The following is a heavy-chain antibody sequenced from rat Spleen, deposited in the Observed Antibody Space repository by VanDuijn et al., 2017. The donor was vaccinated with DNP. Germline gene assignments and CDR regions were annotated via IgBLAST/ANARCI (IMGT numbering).Heavy chain of an antibody. J-gene: IGHJ4*01. CDR2: INTDGGST. CDR3: AKDRGYDAYYAMDA. D-gene: IGHD1-12*01. CDR1: GFTFSSYW. V-gene: IGHV5-58*01. Sequence: EVQLVETGGGLVQPGRSLKLSCVASGFTFSSYWMYWIRQAPGKGLEWVASINTDGGSTYYPDSVKGRFTISRDNAKNTVYLQMNSLRSEDTATYYCAKDRGYDAYYAMDAWGQGTSVTVSS.